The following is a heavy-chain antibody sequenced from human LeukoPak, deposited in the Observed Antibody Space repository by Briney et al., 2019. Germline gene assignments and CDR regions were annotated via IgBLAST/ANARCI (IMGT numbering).Heavy chain of an antibody. J-gene: IGHJ4*02. D-gene: IGHD3-22*01. Sequence: PGGSLRLSCAASGFTFRNYVIHWVRQAPGKGLEWVGRIKSRTDGGTTVYSAPVKGRFTISRGDSKSTLYLQMNSLRAEDTAVYYCAKATLIVVDRDWFDYWGQGTLVTVSS. CDR2: IKSRTDGGTT. CDR1: GFTFRNYV. CDR3: AKATLIVVDRDWFDY. V-gene: IGHV3-15*07.